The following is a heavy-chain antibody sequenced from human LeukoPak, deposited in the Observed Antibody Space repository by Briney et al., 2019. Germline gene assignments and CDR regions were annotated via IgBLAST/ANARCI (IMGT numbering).Heavy chain of an antibody. CDR1: GGSISSGDYY. J-gene: IGHJ3*02. CDR2: IYYSGST. V-gene: IGHV4-30-4*01. D-gene: IGHD2-21*02. Sequence: SQTLSLTCTVSGGSISSGDYYWSWIRQPPGKGLEWIGYIYYSGSTYYNPSLKSRVTISVDTSKNQFSLKLSSVTAAHTAVSYCARTLRIVVVTLAFDIWGQGTMVTVSS. CDR3: ARTLRIVVVTLAFDI.